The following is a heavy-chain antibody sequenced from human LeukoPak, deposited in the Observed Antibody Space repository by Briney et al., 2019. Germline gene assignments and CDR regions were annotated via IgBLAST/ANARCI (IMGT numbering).Heavy chain of an antibody. D-gene: IGHD2-8*01. V-gene: IGHV4-39*07. CDR3: AREAGLIYFYYIDV. CDR1: GGSISSSSYY. J-gene: IGHJ6*03. CDR2: IYYSGST. Sequence: PSETLSLTCTVSGGSISSSSYYWGWIRQPPGKGLEWIGSIYYSGSTYYNPSLKSRVTISVDTSKNQFFLKLSSVTAADTAVYYCAREAGLIYFYYIDVWGKGTTVTVSS.